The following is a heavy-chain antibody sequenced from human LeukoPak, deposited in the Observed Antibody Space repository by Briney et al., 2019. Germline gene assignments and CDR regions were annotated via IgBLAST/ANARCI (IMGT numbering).Heavy chain of an antibody. CDR3: AEGDDYGDYKDAFDI. Sequence: GGSLRLSCTASGFTFNTYTMNWVRQAPGKGLEWVSSISSSSSYIYYSDSVKGRFTISRHNAKNSLYLQMNSLRAEDTAVYYCAEGDDYGDYKDAFDIWGQGTMVTVSS. CDR1: GFTFNTYT. D-gene: IGHD4-17*01. CDR2: ISSSSSYI. J-gene: IGHJ3*02. V-gene: IGHV3-21*04.